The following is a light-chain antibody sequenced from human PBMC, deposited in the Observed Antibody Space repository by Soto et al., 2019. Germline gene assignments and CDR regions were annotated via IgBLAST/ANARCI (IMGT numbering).Light chain of an antibody. V-gene: IGKV3-20*01. CDR2: GAS. Sequence: EMVLTQSPGTLSLSPGERATLSCRASQSVPSDWLAWYRHKPGQAPRLLIYGASSRATGVPDRVSGSGSWPDFTHTSNRLDPEDFAVYYCQQYGNFPYTFGQWTKLESK. CDR3: QQYGNFPYT. J-gene: IGKJ2*01. CDR1: QSVPSDW.